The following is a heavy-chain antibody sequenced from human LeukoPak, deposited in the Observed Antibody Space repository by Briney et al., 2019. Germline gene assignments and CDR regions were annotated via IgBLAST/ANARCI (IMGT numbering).Heavy chain of an antibody. CDR1: GFTFSSYA. CDR3: ARDTPLYGDYRHDAFDI. V-gene: IGHV3-30*04. Sequence: GGSLRLSCAASGFTFSSYAMHWVRQAPGKGLEWVALISYDGSNKYYADSVKGRFTISRDNSKNTLYLQLNSLRAEDTAVYYCARDTPLYGDYRHDAFDIWGQGTMVTVSS. CDR2: ISYDGSNK. D-gene: IGHD4-17*01. J-gene: IGHJ3*02.